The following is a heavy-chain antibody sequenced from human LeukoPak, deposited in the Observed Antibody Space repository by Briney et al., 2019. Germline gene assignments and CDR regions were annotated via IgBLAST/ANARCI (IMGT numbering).Heavy chain of an antibody. Sequence: GGSLRLSCAASGFTFSDYYMSWIRQAPGKGLVWVSRISSDGSSTSYADSVKGRFTISRDNAKNTLYLQMNSLRADDTAVYYCARRYCSDTTCFRTYRYFDLWGRGTLVTVSS. V-gene: IGHV3-74*01. CDR1: GFTFSDYY. D-gene: IGHD2-2*01. J-gene: IGHJ2*01. CDR3: ARRYCSDTTCFRTYRYFDL. CDR2: ISSDGSST.